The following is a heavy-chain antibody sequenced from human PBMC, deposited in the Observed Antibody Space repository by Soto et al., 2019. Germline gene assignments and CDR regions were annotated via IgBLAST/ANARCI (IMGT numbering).Heavy chain of an antibody. CDR3: ARGRYDSGVYYYYYMDV. CDR2: IYYSGST. CDR1: GGSISSGGYY. J-gene: IGHJ6*03. V-gene: IGHV4-31*03. Sequence: KPSETLSLTCTVSGGSISSGGYYWSWIRQHPGKGQEWIGYIYYSGSTYYNPSLKSRVTISVDTSKNQFSLKLSSVTAADTAVFYCARGRYDSGVYYYYYMDVWGKGTTVTVSS. D-gene: IGHD3-3*01.